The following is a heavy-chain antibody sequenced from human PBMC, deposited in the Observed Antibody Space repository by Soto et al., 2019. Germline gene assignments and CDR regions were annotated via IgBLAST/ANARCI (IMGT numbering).Heavy chain of an antibody. D-gene: IGHD6-13*01. CDR2: ISGSGGST. Sequence: GGSLRLSCAASGFTFSSFAMSWVRQAPGKGLDWVSAISGSGGSTYSADSVKGRFTISRDNSKNTLYLQMSSLRAKDTAVYYCARGLSAGKGYTPDFWGQGSLVTVSS. CDR3: ARGLSAGKGYTPDF. CDR1: GFTFSSFA. J-gene: IGHJ4*02. V-gene: IGHV3-23*01.